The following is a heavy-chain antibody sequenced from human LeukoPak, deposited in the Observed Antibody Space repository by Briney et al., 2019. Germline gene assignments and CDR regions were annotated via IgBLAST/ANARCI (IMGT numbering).Heavy chain of an antibody. CDR1: GFTFSSYA. V-gene: IGHV3-23*01. Sequence: GGSLRLSCAASGFTFSSYAMTWVRQAPGKGLEWVSSFSFNGESTYYADSAKGRFTISRDNAKNSLYLQMNSLRAKDTAVYYCARLFLFRGGRYYYYYMDVWGKGTTVTISS. J-gene: IGHJ6*03. CDR2: FSFNGEST. D-gene: IGHD3-10*01. CDR3: ARLFLFRGGRYYYYYMDV.